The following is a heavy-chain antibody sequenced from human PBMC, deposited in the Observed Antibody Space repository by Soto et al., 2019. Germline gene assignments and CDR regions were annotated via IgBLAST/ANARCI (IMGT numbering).Heavy chain of an antibody. CDR1: GYTFASYE. CDR2: MNPNSGNT. Sequence: ASVKVSCKASGYTFASYEGNWVRQATGHGLEWMGWMNPNSGNTGYAQKFQGRVIMTRNTSISTGYMELSSLRSEDTAVYYCARGSADFWSGYFSSVGGGMDVWG. CDR3: ARGSADFWSGYFSSVGGGMDV. V-gene: IGHV1-8*01. J-gene: IGHJ6*02. D-gene: IGHD3-3*01.